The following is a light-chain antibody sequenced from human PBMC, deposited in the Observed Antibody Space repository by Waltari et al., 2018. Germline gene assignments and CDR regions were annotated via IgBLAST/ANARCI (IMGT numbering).Light chain of an antibody. J-gene: IGKJ2*03. V-gene: IGKV2-30*01. CDR1: LSLVYTDGDTY. CDR2: KVS. Sequence: DVVLTQSPLSLPVPLGQPASISCRSTLSLVYTDGDTYLSWFHQRPGQSPRRLIYKVSNRDSGVSDRFSGSGTGTDFILKISRVEAEDVGIFYCMQGKYWRSFGQGTKLEIK. CDR3: MQGKYWRS.